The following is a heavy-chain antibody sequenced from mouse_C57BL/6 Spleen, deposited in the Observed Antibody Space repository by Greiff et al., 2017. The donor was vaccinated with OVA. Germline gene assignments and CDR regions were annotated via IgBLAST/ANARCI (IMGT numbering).Heavy chain of an antibody. CDR2: INPYNGGT. V-gene: IGHV1-19*01. CDR3: ARQETLMDY. Sequence: VQLQQSGPVLVKPGASVKMSCKASGYTFTDYYMNWVKQSHGKSLEWIGVINPYNGGTSYNQKFKGKATLTVDKSSSTAYMELNSLTSEDSAVYYCARQETLMDYWGQGTSGTVSS. CDR1: GYTFTDYY. J-gene: IGHJ4*01.